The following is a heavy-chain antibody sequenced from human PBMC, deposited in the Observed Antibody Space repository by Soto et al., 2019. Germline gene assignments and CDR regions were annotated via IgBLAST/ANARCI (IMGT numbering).Heavy chain of an antibody. J-gene: IGHJ5*02. Sequence: KPSETLSLTCTVSGGSISSGGYYWSWIRQHPGKGLEWIGYIYYSGSTYYNPSLKSRVTISVDTSKNQFSLKLSSVTAADTAVYYCASAYDSSGYYINWFDPWGQGTLVTVSS. CDR1: GGSISSGGYY. CDR3: ASAYDSSGYYINWFDP. CDR2: IYYSGST. V-gene: IGHV4-31*03. D-gene: IGHD3-22*01.